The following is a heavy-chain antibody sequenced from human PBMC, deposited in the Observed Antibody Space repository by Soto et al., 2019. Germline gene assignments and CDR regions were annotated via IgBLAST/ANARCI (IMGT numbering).Heavy chain of an antibody. V-gene: IGHV1-69*13. D-gene: IGHD5-12*01. Sequence: ASVKVSCKASGGTFSSYTFAWVRQAPGQGLEWMGGIIPIFNTPLYAQEFKGRVTISADEFKATVYVELNSLTSEDTAVYYCARPSGQLGQYSALPDNWGQGTLVTVS. CDR2: IIPIFNTP. J-gene: IGHJ4*02. CDR1: GGTFSSYT. CDR3: ARPSGQLGQYSALPDN.